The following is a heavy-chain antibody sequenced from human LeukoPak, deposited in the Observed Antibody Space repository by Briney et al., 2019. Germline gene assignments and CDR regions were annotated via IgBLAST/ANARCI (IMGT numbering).Heavy chain of an antibody. CDR2: IYYSGST. J-gene: IGHJ2*01. CDR3: ARQQNFVVAPHFDL. Sequence: PSETLSLTCTVSGGSISSGGYYWSWIRQPPGKGLEWIGYIYYSGSTNYNPSLKSRVTISVDTSKNQFSLKLSSVTAADTAVYYCARQQNFVVAPHFDLWGRGTLVTVSS. V-gene: IGHV4-61*08. CDR1: GGSISSGGYY. D-gene: IGHD2-15*01.